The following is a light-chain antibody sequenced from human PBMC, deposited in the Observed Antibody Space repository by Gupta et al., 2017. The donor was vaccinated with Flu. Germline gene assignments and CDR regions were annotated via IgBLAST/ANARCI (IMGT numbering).Light chain of an antibody. CDR2: GAS. Sequence: EPVLTQSPGTLSLSPGERATLSCRASQSVSSSSLAWYQQKPGQAPRLLIYGASSRATGIPDRFSGSGSGTDFTLTISRLEPEDFAVYYCQQYGSSPQTFGQGTKVEIK. CDR1: QSVSSSS. V-gene: IGKV3-20*01. J-gene: IGKJ1*01. CDR3: QQYGSSPQT.